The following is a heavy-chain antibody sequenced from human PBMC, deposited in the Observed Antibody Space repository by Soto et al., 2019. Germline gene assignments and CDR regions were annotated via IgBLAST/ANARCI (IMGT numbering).Heavy chain of an antibody. J-gene: IGHJ6*03. CDR2: IIPILGIA. Sequence: QVQLVRSGAEVKKPGSSVKVSCKASGGTFSSYTITWVRQAPGQGLEWMGKIIPILGIANYAQKFQGRVTITADKSTSTAYMELSSLRSEDTAVYYCAREYYYGSGSRVPYYMDVWGKGTTVTVSS. CDR3: AREYYYGSGSRVPYYMDV. V-gene: IGHV1-69*08. CDR1: GGTFSSYT. D-gene: IGHD3-10*01.